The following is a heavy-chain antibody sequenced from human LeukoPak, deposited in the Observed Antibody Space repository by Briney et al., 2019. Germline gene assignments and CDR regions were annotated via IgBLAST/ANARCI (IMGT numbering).Heavy chain of an antibody. J-gene: IGHJ6*02. CDR1: GYTCTGYY. Sequence: GASVKVSCKASGYTCTGYYMHWVRQAPGQGLEWMGWINPNSGGTNYAQKFQGRVTMTRDTSISTAYMELSRLRSDDTAVYYCGRGLERLIYGMDVWGQGTTVTVSS. V-gene: IGHV1-2*02. CDR3: GRGLERLIYGMDV. D-gene: IGHD1-1*01. CDR2: INPNSGGT.